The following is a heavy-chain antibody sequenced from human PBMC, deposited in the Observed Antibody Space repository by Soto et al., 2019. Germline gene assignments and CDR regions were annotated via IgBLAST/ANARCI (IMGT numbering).Heavy chain of an antibody. V-gene: IGHV3-15*01. CDR2: IKSKTDGGTT. CDR1: GFTFSNAW. Sequence: EVQLVESGGGLVKPGGSLRLSCAASGFTFSNAWMSWVRQAPGKGLEWVGRIKSKTDGGTTDYAAPVKGRFTISRDDSKNTLYLQMNSLKTEDTAVYYCTTSRDLWSGYYDYWGQGTLVTVSS. CDR3: TTSRDLWSGYYDY. J-gene: IGHJ4*02. D-gene: IGHD3-3*01.